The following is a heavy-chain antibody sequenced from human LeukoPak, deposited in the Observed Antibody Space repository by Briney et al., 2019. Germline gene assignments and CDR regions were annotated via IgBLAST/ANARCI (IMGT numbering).Heavy chain of an antibody. CDR1: GFTFDDYA. CDR3: ATSQGSWPDYFDY. J-gene: IGHJ4*01. V-gene: IGHV3-9*01. D-gene: IGHD6-13*01. Sequence: PGGSLRLSCAASGFTFDDYAMHWVRQVPGKGLEWVSGISWNSGSIVYADSVKGRFTISRDNAKNSLYLQMNSLKAEDTALFYCATSQGSWPDYFDYWGQGTLVTVSS. CDR2: ISWNSGSI.